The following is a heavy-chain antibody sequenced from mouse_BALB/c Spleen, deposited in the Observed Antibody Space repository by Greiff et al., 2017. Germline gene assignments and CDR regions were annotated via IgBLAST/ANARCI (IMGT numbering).Heavy chain of an antibody. CDR1: GFTFSSYA. D-gene: IGHD2-3*01. J-gene: IGHJ2*01. Sequence: EVMLVESGGGLVKPGGSLKLSCAASGFTFSSYAMSWVRQSPEKRLEWVAEISSGGSYTYYPDTVTGRFTISRDNAKNTLYLEMSSLRSEDTAMYYCARSYDGYYGSLYYFDYWGQGTTLTVSS. V-gene: IGHV5-9-4*01. CDR2: ISSGGSYT. CDR3: ARSYDGYYGSLYYFDY.